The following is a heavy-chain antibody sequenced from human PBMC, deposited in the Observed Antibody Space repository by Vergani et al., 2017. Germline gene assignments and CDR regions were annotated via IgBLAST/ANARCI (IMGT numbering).Heavy chain of an antibody. CDR2: ISGSGGST. CDR1: GFTFSSYA. Sequence: EVQLLESGGGLVQPGGSLRLSCAASGFTFSSYAMSWVRQAPGKGLEWVSAISGSGGSTYYADSVKGRFTISRDNSKNTLYLQMNSLRAEDTAVYYCSKDQGVGWFYGMDVWGQGTTVTVSS. D-gene: IGHD6-19*01. V-gene: IGHV3-23*01. CDR3: SKDQGVGWFYGMDV. J-gene: IGHJ6*02.